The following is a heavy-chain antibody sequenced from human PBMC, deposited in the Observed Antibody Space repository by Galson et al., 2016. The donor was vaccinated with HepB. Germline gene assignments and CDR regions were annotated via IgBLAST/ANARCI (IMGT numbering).Heavy chain of an antibody. CDR2: IRYSGKT. CDR1: GGSINDHY. CDR3: ARGAFGSGFLFYYFDS. Sequence: SETLSLTCAVSGGSINDHYWSWIRQSPGKGLEWIGHIRYSGKTNYSPSLRSRVAMWMDTSKKQFSLKLTSVTASDNAVDYCARGAFGSGFLFYYFDSWGQGILVSVSS. J-gene: IGHJ4*02. V-gene: IGHV4-59*11. D-gene: IGHD6-19*01.